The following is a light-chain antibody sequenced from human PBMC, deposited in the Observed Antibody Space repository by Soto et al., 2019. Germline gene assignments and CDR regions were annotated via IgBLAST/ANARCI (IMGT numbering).Light chain of an antibody. CDR3: QHYNSYPEA. CDR2: DAS. CDR1: QSISSN. J-gene: IGKJ1*01. Sequence: EILMTQSPSTLSVSPGERATLSCRASQSISSNLKWYQQKPGQAPRLLIYDASSWHSRIPSRFSGSGSGTEFTLTISSLQPDDFATYYCQHYNSYPEAFGQGTKVDIK. V-gene: IGKV3-15*01.